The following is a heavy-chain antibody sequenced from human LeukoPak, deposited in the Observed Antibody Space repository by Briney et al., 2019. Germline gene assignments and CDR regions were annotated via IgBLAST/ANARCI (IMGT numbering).Heavy chain of an antibody. J-gene: IGHJ5*02. V-gene: IGHV3-30-3*01. CDR2: ISYDGSNK. Sequence: GRSLRLSCAASGFTFSSYAMHWVRQAPGKGLEWVAVISYDGSNKYYADSVKGRFTISRDNSKNTLYLQMNSLRAEDTAVYYCARAYYDILTGLKWFDPWGQGTLVTVSS. CDR1: GFTFSSYA. D-gene: IGHD3-9*01. CDR3: ARAYYDILTGLKWFDP.